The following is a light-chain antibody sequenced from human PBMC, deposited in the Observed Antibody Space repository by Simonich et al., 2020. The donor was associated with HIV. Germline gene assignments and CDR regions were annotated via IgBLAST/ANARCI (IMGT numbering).Light chain of an antibody. Sequence: DIQMTQSPSSLSASVGDRVTITCRASQGISNSLAWYQQKPVKAPKLLLYAASRFESGVPSRFSGSGSGTDYTLTISSLQPEDFATYYCQQYYSTLTFGGGTKVEIK. CDR3: QQYYSTLT. CDR2: AAS. V-gene: IGKV1-NL1*01. J-gene: IGKJ4*01. CDR1: QGISNS.